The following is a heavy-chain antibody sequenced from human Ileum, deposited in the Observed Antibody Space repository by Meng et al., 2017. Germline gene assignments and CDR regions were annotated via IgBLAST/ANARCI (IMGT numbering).Heavy chain of an antibody. CDR1: IGSIRSNTY. CDR2: ISHSGSA. D-gene: IGHD4-23*01. V-gene: IGHV4-4*02. Sequence: VLLQGSWPRLVGASVTLALTCAVAIGSIRSNTYWRWVRQPPGKGLEWIGQISHSGSAYYNPSLKSRVTMSVDKSKSQFSLMLTSVTAADTAIYYCARHGGYSQDFWGQGTLVTVSS. J-gene: IGHJ4*02. CDR3: ARHGGYSQDF.